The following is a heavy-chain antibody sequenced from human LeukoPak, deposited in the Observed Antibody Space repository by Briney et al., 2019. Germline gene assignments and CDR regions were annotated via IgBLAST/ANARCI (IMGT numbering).Heavy chain of an antibody. V-gene: IGHV3-30*02. D-gene: IGHD1-26*01. J-gene: IGHJ4*02. CDR1: GFTFRNYW. Sequence: GGSLRLSCAASGFTFRNYWMHWVRQAPGKGLEWVAFIRYDGSNKYYADSVKGRFTISRDNSKNTLYLQMNSLRAEDTAVYYCAKDHWYRLYYFDYWGQGTLVTVSS. CDR2: IRYDGSNK. CDR3: AKDHWYRLYYFDY.